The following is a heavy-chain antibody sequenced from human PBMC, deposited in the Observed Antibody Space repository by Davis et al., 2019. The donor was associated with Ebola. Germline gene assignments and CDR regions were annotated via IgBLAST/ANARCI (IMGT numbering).Heavy chain of an antibody. Sequence: GESLKISCAASGFTFSNAWMSWVRQAPGKGLEWVSAISGSGGSTYYADSVKGRFTISRDNAKNSLYLQMNSLRAEDTAVYYCARDFTVGGYHHYYYYYGMDVWGQGTTVTVSS. J-gene: IGHJ6*02. CDR1: GFTFSNAW. CDR3: ARDFTVGGYHHYYYYYGMDV. CDR2: ISGSGGST. D-gene: IGHD3-22*01. V-gene: IGHV3-23*01.